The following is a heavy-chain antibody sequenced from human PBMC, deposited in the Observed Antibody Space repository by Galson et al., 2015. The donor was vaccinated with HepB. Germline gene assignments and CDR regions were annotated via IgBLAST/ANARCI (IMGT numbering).Heavy chain of an antibody. J-gene: IGHJ4*02. Sequence: SVKVSCKASGYTFTGYYMNWVRQAPGQGLEWMGRINPNSGGTNYAQKFQGRVTMTRDTSISTAYMELSRLKAEDTAVYYCARVTSGDDYWGQGTLVTVSS. D-gene: IGHD7-27*01. CDR3: ARVTSGDDY. V-gene: IGHV1-2*06. CDR2: INPNSGGT. CDR1: GYTFTGYY.